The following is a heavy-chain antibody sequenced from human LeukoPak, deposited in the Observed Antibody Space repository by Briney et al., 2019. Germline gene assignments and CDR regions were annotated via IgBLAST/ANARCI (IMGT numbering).Heavy chain of an antibody. J-gene: IGHJ4*02. CDR1: GFTFSSYA. V-gene: IGHV3-23*01. CDR2: ISGSGGST. CDR3: AKDRVAAAGTGSGFDY. Sequence: GGFLRLSCAASGFTFSSYAMSWVRQAPGKGLEWVSAISGSGGSTYYADSVKGRFTISRDNSKNTLYLQMNSLRAEDTAVYYCAKDRVAAAGTGSGFDYWGQGTWSPSPQ. D-gene: IGHD6-13*01.